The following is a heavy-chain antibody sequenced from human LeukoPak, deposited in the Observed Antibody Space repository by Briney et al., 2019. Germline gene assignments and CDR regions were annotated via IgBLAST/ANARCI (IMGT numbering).Heavy chain of an antibody. V-gene: IGHV3-33*01. Sequence: GGSLRLSCAASGFTFSSYGMHWVRQAPGKGLEWVAVIWYDGSNKYYADSVKGLFTISRDNSKNTLYLQVNSLRAEDTAVYYCARLLLAAGTRYFDYWGQGTLVTVSS. D-gene: IGHD6-13*01. J-gene: IGHJ4*02. CDR2: IWYDGSNK. CDR3: ARLLLAAGTRYFDY. CDR1: GFTFSSYG.